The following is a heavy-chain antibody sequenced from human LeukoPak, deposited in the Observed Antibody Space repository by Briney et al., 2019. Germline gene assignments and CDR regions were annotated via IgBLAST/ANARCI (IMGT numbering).Heavy chain of an antibody. D-gene: IGHD3-10*01. CDR1: GGSFSGYY. V-gene: IGHV3-33*08. Sequence: LSLTCAVYGGSFSGYYWSWIRQAPGKGLEWVAVIWYDGSNKYYADSVKGRFTISRDNSKNTLYLQMNSLRAEDTAVYYCARGLLWFGESTPRLDYWGQGTLVTVSS. CDR2: IWYDGSNK. CDR3: ARGLLWFGESTPRLDY. J-gene: IGHJ4*02.